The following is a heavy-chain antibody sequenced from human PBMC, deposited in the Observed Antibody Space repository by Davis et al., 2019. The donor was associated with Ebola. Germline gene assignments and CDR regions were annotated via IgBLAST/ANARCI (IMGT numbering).Heavy chain of an antibody. CDR3: ARDLEGSSSRWYFDY. CDR1: GFTFSSYS. CDR2: ISSSSSYI. J-gene: IGHJ4*02. Sequence: PGGSLRLSCAASGFTFSSYSMNWVRQAPGKGLEWVSSISSSSSYIYYADSVKGRFTISRDNAKNSLYLQMNSLRAEDTAVYYCARDLEGSSSRWYFDYWGQGTLVTVSS. D-gene: IGHD6-6*01. V-gene: IGHV3-21*01.